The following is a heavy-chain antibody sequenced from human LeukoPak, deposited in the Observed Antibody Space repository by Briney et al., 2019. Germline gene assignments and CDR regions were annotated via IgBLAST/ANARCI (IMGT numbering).Heavy chain of an antibody. CDR2: TQRDGGEK. Sequence: GGSLRLSCAASGFSFSSYWMSWVRQAPGKGLEWVANTQRDGGEKYYVDSVKGRFTISRDNAKNSLYLQMNSLRAEDTAVYYCARARSGYSFDYWGQGTLATVSS. CDR3: ARARSGYSFDY. CDR1: GFSFSSYW. J-gene: IGHJ4*02. D-gene: IGHD1-1*01. V-gene: IGHV3-7*05.